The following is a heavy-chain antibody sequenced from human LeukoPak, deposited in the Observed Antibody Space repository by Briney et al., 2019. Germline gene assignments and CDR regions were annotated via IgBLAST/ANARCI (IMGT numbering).Heavy chain of an antibody. D-gene: IGHD3-22*01. J-gene: IGHJ3*02. V-gene: IGHV1-18*01. CDR1: GYTFTSYG. CDR2: ISAYNGNT. CDR3: ARNYDSSGYFSDFDAFDI. Sequence: ASVKVSCKASGYTFTSYGISWVRQAPGQGLEWMGWISAYNGNTNYAQKLQGRVTMTTDTSTSTAYMVLRSLRSDDTAVYYCARNYDSSGYFSDFDAFDIWGQGTMVTVSS.